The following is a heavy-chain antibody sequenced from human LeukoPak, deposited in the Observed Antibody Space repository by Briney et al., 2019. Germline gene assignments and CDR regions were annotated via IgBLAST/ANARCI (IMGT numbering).Heavy chain of an antibody. D-gene: IGHD3-22*01. J-gene: IGHJ3*02. V-gene: IGHV4-30-4*01. Sequence: SETLSLTCTVSGGSISSGDYYWSWLRQPPGKGLEWIGYIYYSGSTYYNPSLKSRVTISVDTSKNQFSLKLSSVTAADTAVYYCARVHYYDSSGYPFDAFDIWGQGTMVTVSS. CDR3: ARVHYYDSSGYPFDAFDI. CDR1: GGSISSGDYY. CDR2: IYYSGST.